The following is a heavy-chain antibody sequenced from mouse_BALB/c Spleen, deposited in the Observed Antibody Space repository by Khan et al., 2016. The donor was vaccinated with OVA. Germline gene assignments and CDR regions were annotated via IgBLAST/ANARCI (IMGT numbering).Heavy chain of an antibody. CDR1: GYTFTSYT. CDR2: INPSSGHT. J-gene: IGHJ2*01. Sequence: QMQLEESGAELVRPGASVKMSCKASGYTFTSYTMHWVKQRPGQGLEWIGYINPSSGHTKYNQKFKDKATLTADKSSSTAYMQLSSLTSEDSAVYYFARTHERWGQGTTLTVSS. CDR3: ARTHER. V-gene: IGHV1-4*01.